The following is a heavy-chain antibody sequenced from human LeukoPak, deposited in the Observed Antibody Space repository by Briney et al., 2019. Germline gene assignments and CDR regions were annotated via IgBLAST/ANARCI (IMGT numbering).Heavy chain of an antibody. D-gene: IGHD3-22*01. Sequence: SETLSLTCTVSGGSISSYYWSWIRQPPGKGLEWIGHIYSSGSTNYNPSLKSRVTISVDTSKNQFSLKLSSVTAADTAVYYCARNYDSCGYTAFGYWGRGTLVTVSS. J-gene: IGHJ4*02. CDR2: IYSSGST. CDR3: ARNYDSCGYTAFGY. CDR1: GGSISSYY. V-gene: IGHV4-59*01.